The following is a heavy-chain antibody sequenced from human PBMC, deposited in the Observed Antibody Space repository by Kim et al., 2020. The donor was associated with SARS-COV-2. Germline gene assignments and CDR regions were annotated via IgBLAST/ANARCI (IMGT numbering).Heavy chain of an antibody. CDR3: ANITGIFSPASVF. CDR1: GFSFSNYA. D-gene: IGHD3-9*01. V-gene: IGHV3-23*01. Sequence: GGSLRLSYTVSGFSFSNYAMSWVRQAPGKGLEWVATISGDSGKSCYANSVKGRFTISRDNSRNTLYLQMDSLGAEDTAVYYCANITGIFSPASVFWGQGTLVTVSS. CDR2: ISGDSGKS. J-gene: IGHJ4*02.